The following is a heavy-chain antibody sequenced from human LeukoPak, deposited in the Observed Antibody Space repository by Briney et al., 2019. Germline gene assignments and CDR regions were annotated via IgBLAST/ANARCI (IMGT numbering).Heavy chain of an antibody. CDR2: IIPIFGTA. Sequence: ASVKVSCKVSGYTLTELSMHWVRQAPGQGLEWMGGIIPIFGTANYAQKFQGRVTITADESTSTAYMELSSLRSEDTAVYYCARGYYAGYSGYDTRRSYYYYYYYMDVWGKGTTVTISS. D-gene: IGHD5-12*01. CDR1: GYTLTELS. CDR3: ARGYYAGYSGYDTRRSYYYYYYYMDV. J-gene: IGHJ6*03. V-gene: IGHV1-69*13.